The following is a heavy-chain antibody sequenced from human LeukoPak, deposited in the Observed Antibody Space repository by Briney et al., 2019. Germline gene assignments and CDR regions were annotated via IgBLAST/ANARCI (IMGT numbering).Heavy chain of an antibody. CDR2: IYYSGST. CDR1: GGSISSSSYY. J-gene: IGHJ4*02. D-gene: IGHD4-11*01. CDR3: ARCGGGAVTTSFDY. Sequence: SETLSLTCTVSGGSISSSSYYWSWIRQPPGKGLEWIGYIYYSGSTNYNPSLKSRVTISVDTSKNQFSLKLSSVTAADTAVYYCARCGGGAVTTSFDYWGQGTLVTVSS. V-gene: IGHV4-61*05.